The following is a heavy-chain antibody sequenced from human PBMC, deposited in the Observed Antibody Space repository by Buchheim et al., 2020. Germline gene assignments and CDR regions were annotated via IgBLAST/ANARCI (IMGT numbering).Heavy chain of an antibody. CDR3: ARYEYGLYYAMDV. D-gene: IGHD3-16*01. J-gene: IGHJ6*02. CDR2: INPSGGST. V-gene: IGHV1-46*01. CDR1: GYPLTSYY. Sequence: QVQLVQSGAEVKKPGASVKVSCKASGYPLTSYYMHWVRQAPGQGLEWMGVINPSGGSTSYAHKFQGRVTMTRDTSTSTVYMELSSLRSEDTAVYYCARYEYGLYYAMDVWGQGTT.